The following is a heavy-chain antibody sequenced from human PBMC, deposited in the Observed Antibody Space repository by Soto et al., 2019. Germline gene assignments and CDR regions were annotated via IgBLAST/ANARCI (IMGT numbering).Heavy chain of an antibody. D-gene: IGHD3-10*01. CDR1: GGSISSSSYY. V-gene: IGHV4-39*02. J-gene: IGHJ4*02. CDR2: IYYSGST. Sequence: SETLSLTXTVSGGSISSSSYYWGWIRQPPGKGLEWIGSIYYSGSTYYNPSLKSRVTISVDTSKNQFSLKLSSVTAADTAVYYCARDTMVRGVTAYDYWGQGTLVTVSS. CDR3: ARDTMVRGVTAYDY.